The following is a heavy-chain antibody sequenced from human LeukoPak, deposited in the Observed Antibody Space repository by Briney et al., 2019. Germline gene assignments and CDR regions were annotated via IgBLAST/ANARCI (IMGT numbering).Heavy chain of an antibody. CDR3: ARGKGIAVSSFDS. CDR2: ISGSGTST. CDR1: GFTFSSYA. D-gene: IGHD6-19*01. V-gene: IGHV3-23*01. Sequence: GGSLRLSCAASGFTFSSYAMSWVRQAPGKRLEWVSGISGSGTSTYYADSVKGRFTISRDNSKNTMSLQMNSLRAEDTALYYCARGKGIAVSSFDSWGQGTLVTVSS. J-gene: IGHJ4*02.